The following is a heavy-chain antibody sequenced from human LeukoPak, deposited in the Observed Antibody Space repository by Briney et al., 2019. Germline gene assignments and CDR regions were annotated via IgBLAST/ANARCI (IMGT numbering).Heavy chain of an antibody. D-gene: IGHD4-17*01. J-gene: IGHJ4*02. V-gene: IGHV4-59*12. Sequence: SETLSLTCIVSGGSISSYYWSWIRQPPGKGLEWIGYIYYSGSTNYNPSLKSRVTISVDTSKNQFSLKLSSVTAADTAVYYCAKDLDYGGNAAAFDYWGQGTLVTVSS. CDR3: AKDLDYGGNAAAFDY. CDR2: IYYSGST. CDR1: GGSISSYY.